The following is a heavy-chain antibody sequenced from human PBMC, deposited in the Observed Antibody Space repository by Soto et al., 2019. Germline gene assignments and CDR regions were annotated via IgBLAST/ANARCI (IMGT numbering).Heavy chain of an antibody. CDR3: ARYDPMVGATPLLDY. Sequence: ASVKVSCKASGGTFSSYAISWVRQAPGQGLEWMGGIIPIFGTANYAQKFQGRVTITADESTSTAYMELSSLRSEDTAVYYCARYDPMVGATPLLDYWGQGTLVTVSS. CDR2: IIPIFGTA. V-gene: IGHV1-69*13. J-gene: IGHJ4*02. CDR1: GGTFSSYA. D-gene: IGHD1-26*01.